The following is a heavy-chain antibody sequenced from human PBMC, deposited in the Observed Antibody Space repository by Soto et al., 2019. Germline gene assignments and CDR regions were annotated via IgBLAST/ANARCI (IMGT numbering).Heavy chain of an antibody. CDR3: ARGDRDGYSV. D-gene: IGHD4-4*01. Sequence: QVQLVQSGAEVKKPGASVKVSCKASGYDFIMHYIHWVRQAPGQGLEWMGVINPNGGTTNFAHRFQGRVTLTRDTSTSTVYMDLSSLRSEDTALYYCARGDRDGYSVWGQGTQVIVSS. CDR1: GYDFIMHY. CDR2: INPNGGTT. V-gene: IGHV1-46*01. J-gene: IGHJ4*02.